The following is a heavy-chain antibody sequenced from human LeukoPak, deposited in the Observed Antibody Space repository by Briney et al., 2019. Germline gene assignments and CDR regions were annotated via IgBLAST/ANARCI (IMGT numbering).Heavy chain of an antibody. CDR3: ATYTPDCSSTSCYNG. V-gene: IGHV1-2*02. J-gene: IGHJ4*02. Sequence: ASVKVSCKASGYTFTGYYMHWVRQAPGQGLEWMGWINPNSGGTNYAQKFQGRVTMTRDTSISTAYMELSRLRSDDTAVYYCATYTPDCSSTSCYNGWGQGTLVTVSS. D-gene: IGHD2-2*02. CDR1: GYTFTGYY. CDR2: INPNSGGT.